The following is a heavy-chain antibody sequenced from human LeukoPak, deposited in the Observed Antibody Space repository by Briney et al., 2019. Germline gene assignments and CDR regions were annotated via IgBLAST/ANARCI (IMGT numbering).Heavy chain of an antibody. V-gene: IGHV3-23*01. CDR2: ISGSGGST. CDR1: GFTFSSYT. CDR3: AKDRGSSWPHGFDY. D-gene: IGHD6-13*01. Sequence: GGSLRLSCAASGFTFSSYTMSWVRQAPGKGLEWVSAISGSGGSTYYADSVKGRFTISRDNSKNTLYLQMNSLRAEDAAVYYCAKDRGSSWPHGFDYWGQGTLVTVSS. J-gene: IGHJ4*02.